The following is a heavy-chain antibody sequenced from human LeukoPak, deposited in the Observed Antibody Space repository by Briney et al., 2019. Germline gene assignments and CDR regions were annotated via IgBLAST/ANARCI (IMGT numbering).Heavy chain of an antibody. CDR3: ARADHIAAAGTTYSY. CDR2: ISAYNGNT. CDR1: GYTFTSYG. D-gene: IGHD6-13*01. J-gene: IGHJ4*02. V-gene: IGHV1-18*01. Sequence: ASVKVSCKASGYTFTSYGISWVRQAPGQGLERMGWISAYNGNTNYAQKLQGRVTMTTDTSTSTAYMELRSLRSDDTAAYYCARADHIAAAGTTYSYWGQGTLVTVSS.